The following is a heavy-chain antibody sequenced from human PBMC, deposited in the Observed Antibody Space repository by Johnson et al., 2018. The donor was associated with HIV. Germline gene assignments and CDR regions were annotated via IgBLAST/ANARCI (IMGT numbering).Heavy chain of an antibody. CDR1: GFTFSSYA. V-gene: IGHV3-48*04. Sequence: VQLVESGGGVVQPGRSLRLSCAASGFTFSSYAMHWVRQAPGKGLEWVSCISGSGDTKSYADSVKGRFTISRDNGKNSLHLQLNSLRADDTAVYYCAREVDGFDIWGQGTMVTVSS. J-gene: IGHJ3*02. CDR2: ISGSGDTK. CDR3: AREVDGFDI.